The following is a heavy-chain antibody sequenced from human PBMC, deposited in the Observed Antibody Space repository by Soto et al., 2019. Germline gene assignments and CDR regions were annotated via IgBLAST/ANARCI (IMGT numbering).Heavy chain of an antibody. CDR3: AKVGPIAVAGYYYYYGMDV. J-gene: IGHJ6*02. CDR1: GFTFSSYA. V-gene: IGHV3-23*01. CDR2: ISGSGGST. Sequence: EVQLLESGGGLVQPGGSLRLSCAASGFTFSSYAMSWVRQAPGKGLEWVSAISGSGGSTYYADSGKGRFTISRDNSKNTLYLQMNRLRAEDTAVYSCAKVGPIAVAGYYYYYGMDVWGQGTTVTVSS. D-gene: IGHD6-19*01.